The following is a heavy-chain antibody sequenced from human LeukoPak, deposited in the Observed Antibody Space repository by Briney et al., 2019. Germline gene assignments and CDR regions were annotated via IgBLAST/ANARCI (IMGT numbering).Heavy chain of an antibody. CDR3: ATKQWLAPPPDS. CDR2: INTDGTVT. V-gene: IGHV3-74*01. Sequence: GGSLRLSCPASGFTFSKYWMLWVRQAPGKGLESVSRINTDGTVTTYADSVKGRFTVSRDNADNTMCLQMNSVRDEDTAVYYCATKQWLAPPPDSWGQGTPVTVSS. D-gene: IGHD6-19*01. CDR1: GFTFSKYW. J-gene: IGHJ4*02.